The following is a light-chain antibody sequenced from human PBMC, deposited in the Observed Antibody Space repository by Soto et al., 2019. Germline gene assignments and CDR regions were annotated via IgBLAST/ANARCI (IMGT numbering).Light chain of an antibody. Sequence: EIVMTQSPATLSVSPGERATLSCRASQSVNNKLAWYQQRPGQAPRLFVYGASTRATGIPARFSGSGSGTEFTLTINSLQSEDFAVYYCQQYINWPITFGQGTRLEIK. CDR1: QSVNNK. CDR2: GAS. J-gene: IGKJ5*01. CDR3: QQYINWPIT. V-gene: IGKV3-15*01.